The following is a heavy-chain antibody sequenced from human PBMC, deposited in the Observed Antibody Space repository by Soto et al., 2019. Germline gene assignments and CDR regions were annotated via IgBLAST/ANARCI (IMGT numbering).Heavy chain of an antibody. D-gene: IGHD3-22*01. J-gene: IGHJ4*02. V-gene: IGHV1-18*01. Sequence: QVQLVQSGPEVKNPGASVKVSCKASGYKFTNFGIAWIRQAPGQGLEWMGRISVYNGDTTFAQNFPDRVTLTTDTSPRTAYMELRSLRSDDTAVYYCARAEYYYDSSGYYLLFYFDYWGQGTLVTVSS. CDR1: GYKFTNFG. CDR3: ARAEYYYDSSGYYLLFYFDY. CDR2: ISVYNGDT.